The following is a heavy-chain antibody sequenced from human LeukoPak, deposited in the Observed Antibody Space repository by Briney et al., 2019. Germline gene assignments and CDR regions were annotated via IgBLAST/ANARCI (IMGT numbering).Heavy chain of an antibody. CDR1: GGSISSGSYY. D-gene: IGHD6-13*01. Sequence: SQTLSLTCTVSGGSISSGSYYWSWIRQPAGKGLEWIGRIYTSGSTNYNPSLKSRVTISVDTSKNQFSLKLSSVTAADTAVYYCARASYSSSWPYYYYYMDVWGQGTTVTVSS. CDR3: ARASYSSSWPYYYYYMDV. V-gene: IGHV4-61*02. CDR2: IYTSGST. J-gene: IGHJ6*03.